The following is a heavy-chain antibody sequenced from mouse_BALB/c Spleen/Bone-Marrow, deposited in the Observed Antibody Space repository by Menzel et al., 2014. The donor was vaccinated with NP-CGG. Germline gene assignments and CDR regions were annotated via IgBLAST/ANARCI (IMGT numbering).Heavy chain of an antibody. J-gene: IGHJ4*01. CDR3: ARNYDYDGGYYAMDY. CDR2: INPSTGYT. CDR1: GYNFISYW. Sequence: QVQLKQSGAELAKPGASVKMSCKASGYNFISYWMHWVKQRPGQGLEWIGYINPSTGYTEYNQKFKDKATLTADKSSSKAYMQLSSLTSEGSAVYYCARNYDYDGGYYAMDYWGQGTSVTVSS. V-gene: IGHV1-7*01. D-gene: IGHD2-4*01.